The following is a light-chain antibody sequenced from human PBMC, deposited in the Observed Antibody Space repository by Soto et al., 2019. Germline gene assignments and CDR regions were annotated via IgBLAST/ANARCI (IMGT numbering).Light chain of an antibody. CDR2: AAS. CDR1: QSISSY. Sequence: DIQMTQSPSSLSASVGDIVTITCRASQSISSYLNWYQQKPGKAPKLLIYAASSLQSGVPSRFSGSVSGTDFTLTISSLQPEDFATYYCQQSYITRFTFGPGTKVDIK. CDR3: QQSYITRFT. J-gene: IGKJ3*01. V-gene: IGKV1-39*01.